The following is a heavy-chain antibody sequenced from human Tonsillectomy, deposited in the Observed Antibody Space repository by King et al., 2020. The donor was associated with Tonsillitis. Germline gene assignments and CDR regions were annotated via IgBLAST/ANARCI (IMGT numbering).Heavy chain of an antibody. D-gene: IGHD2-2*02. CDR2: ISYDGKNK. Sequence: VQLVESGGGVVQPGTSLRLSCEVSAFTFRTYVLDWVRQAPGKGLEWVAVISYDGKNKVYAESVKGRFTISRDNSKNTLFMQLNSLRPEDTAVYYCAVVRDCSDSNCYNAFYIWGQGTMVTVSS. CDR3: AVVRDCSDSNCYNAFYI. V-gene: IGHV3-30*04. CDR1: AFTFRTYV. J-gene: IGHJ3*02.